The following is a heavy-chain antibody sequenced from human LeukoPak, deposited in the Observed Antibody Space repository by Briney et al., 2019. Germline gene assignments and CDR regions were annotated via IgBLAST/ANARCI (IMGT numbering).Heavy chain of an antibody. V-gene: IGHV3-30*18. D-gene: IGHD6-19*01. CDR2: ISYDGSNK. J-gene: IGHJ4*02. Sequence: GRSLRLSCAASGFTFSSYGMHWVRQAPGKGLEWVAVISYDGSNKYYAASVKGRFTISRDNSKNTLYLQMNSLRAEDTAVYYCAKGFEMYSSGWYRVDYWGQGTLVTGSS. CDR3: AKGFEMYSSGWYRVDY. CDR1: GFTFSSYG.